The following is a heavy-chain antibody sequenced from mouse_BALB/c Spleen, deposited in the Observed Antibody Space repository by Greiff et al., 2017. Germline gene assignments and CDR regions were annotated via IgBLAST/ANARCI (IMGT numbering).Heavy chain of an antibody. CDR2: IWSGGST. D-gene: IGHD1-1*01. CDR1: GFSLTSYG. V-gene: IGHV2-2*02. Sequence: QVQLQQSGPGLVQPSQSLSITCTVSGFSLTSYGVHWVRQSPGKGLEWLGVIWSGGSTDYNAVFISRLSISKDNSKSQVFFKMNSLQANDTAIYYCASTAWFAYWGQGTLVTVAA. J-gene: IGHJ3*01. CDR3: ASTAWFAY.